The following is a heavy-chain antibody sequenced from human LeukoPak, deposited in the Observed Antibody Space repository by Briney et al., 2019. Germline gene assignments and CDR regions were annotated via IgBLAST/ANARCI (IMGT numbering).Heavy chain of an antibody. CDR2: IIPIFGTA. Sequence: SVKVSCKASGGTFSSHAISWVRQAPGQGLEWMGGIIPIFGTANYAQKFQGRVTITTDESTSTAYMELSSLRSEDTAVYYCARVRAVGATTNYYYMDVWGKGTTVTVSS. CDR3: ARVRAVGATTNYYYMDV. D-gene: IGHD1-26*01. V-gene: IGHV1-69*05. CDR1: GGTFSSHA. J-gene: IGHJ6*03.